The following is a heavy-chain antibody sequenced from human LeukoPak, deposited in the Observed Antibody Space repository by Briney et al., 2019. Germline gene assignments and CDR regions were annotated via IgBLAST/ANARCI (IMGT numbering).Heavy chain of an antibody. CDR2: IRYDGSNK. D-gene: IGHD3-16*02. Sequence: PGGSLRLSCAASGFTFSSYGMHWVRQAPGKGLEWVAFIRYDGSNKYYADSVKGRFTISRDNSKNTLYLQMNSLRAEDTAVYYCAPIMITLGGVIPFDYWGQGTLVTVSS. CDR3: APIMITLGGVIPFDY. V-gene: IGHV3-30*02. CDR1: GFTFSSYG. J-gene: IGHJ4*02.